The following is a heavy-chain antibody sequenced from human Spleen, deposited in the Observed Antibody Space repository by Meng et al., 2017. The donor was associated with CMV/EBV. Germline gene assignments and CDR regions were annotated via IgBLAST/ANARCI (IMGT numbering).Heavy chain of an antibody. D-gene: IGHD2/OR15-2a*01. J-gene: IGHJ6*02. V-gene: IGHV3-30*02. Sequence: GESLKISCTASSFTFSYHGVHWGRQAPGKGLEWVAFMSFDGATQYYADSVRGRFTMSRDKSDNTMYLQMSSLRVGDTGVFYCARDRRQYCNSHNCFYGMDVWGQGTTVTVSS. CDR1: SFTFSYHG. CDR2: MSFDGATQ. CDR3: ARDRRQYCNSHNCFYGMDV.